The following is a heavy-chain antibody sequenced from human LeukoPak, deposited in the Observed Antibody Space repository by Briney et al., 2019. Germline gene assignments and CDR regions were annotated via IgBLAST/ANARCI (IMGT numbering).Heavy chain of an antibody. V-gene: IGHV4-34*01. J-gene: IGHJ4*02. CDR1: GGSFSGYY. Sequence: SETLSLTCAVYGGSFSGYYWSWIRQPPGKGLEWIGEINHSGSTNYNPSLKSRVTISVDTSKNQFSLKLSSLTAADTAVYYCARGRIQLWLNYWGQGTLVTVSS. D-gene: IGHD5-18*01. CDR2: INHSGST. CDR3: ARGRIQLWLNY.